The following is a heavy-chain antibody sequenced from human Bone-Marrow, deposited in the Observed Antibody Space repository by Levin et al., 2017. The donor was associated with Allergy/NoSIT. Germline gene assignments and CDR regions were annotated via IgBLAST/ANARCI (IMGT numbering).Heavy chain of an antibody. CDR2: IKSKIDGGTT. V-gene: IGHV3-15*01. CDR3: TTARGFISPYYFETIGSADF. CDR1: GFTFSNAC. D-gene: IGHD3-22*01. J-gene: IGHJ4*02. Sequence: GESLKISCVVSGFTFSNACLSWVRQAPGKGLEWVGHIKSKIDGGTTDYAAPVKGRFTISRDDSKYMLSLQMTSLKIEDTAVYFCTTARGFISPYYFETIGSADFWGQGTLVTVSS.